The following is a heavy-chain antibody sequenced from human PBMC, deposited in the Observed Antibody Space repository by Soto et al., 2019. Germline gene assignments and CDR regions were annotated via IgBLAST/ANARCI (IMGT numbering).Heavy chain of an antibody. CDR1: SGSFSGYY. D-gene: IGHD6-6*01. CDR2: ISQSGNT. Sequence: SETLSLTCSIYSGSFSGYYWSWIRQPPGKGLECIGEISQSGNTNYSPSLKSRVSISIDTSKKQFSLNLASVSATDTAVYYCARAPKGSGSSQTRPDFWGQGTLVTVSS. CDR3: ARAPKGSGSSQTRPDF. V-gene: IGHV4-34*01. J-gene: IGHJ4*02.